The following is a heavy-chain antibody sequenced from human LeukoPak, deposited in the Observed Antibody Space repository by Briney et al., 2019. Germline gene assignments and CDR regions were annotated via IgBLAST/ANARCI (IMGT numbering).Heavy chain of an antibody. CDR1: GFTFDDYA. V-gene: IGHV3-43D*03. J-gene: IGHJ6*03. CDR3: AKDQAVAGPTNYYYYYMDV. CDR2: ISWDGGST. Sequence: GESLRLSCAASGFTFDDYAMHWVRQAPGKGLEWVSLISWDGGSTYYADSVKGRFTISRDNSKNSLYLQMNSLRAEDTALYYCAKDQAVAGPTNYYYYYMDVWGKGTTVTVSS. D-gene: IGHD6-19*01.